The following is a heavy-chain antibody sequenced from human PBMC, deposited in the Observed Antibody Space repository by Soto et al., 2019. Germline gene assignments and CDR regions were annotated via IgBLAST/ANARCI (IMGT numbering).Heavy chain of an antibody. CDR1: GFSLSTSGVG. D-gene: IGHD3-22*01. CDR2: IYWDDDK. J-gene: IGHJ4*02. Sequence: QITLKESGPTLVKPTQTLTLTCTFSGFSLSTSGVGVGWIRQPPGKALEWLALIYWDDDKRYSPSLKSRLTITKDTSKNQVVLTMTNMDPVDTATYYCAHRRMYYDSSGYYYLDYWGQGTLVTVSS. CDR3: AHRRMYYDSSGYYYLDY. V-gene: IGHV2-5*02.